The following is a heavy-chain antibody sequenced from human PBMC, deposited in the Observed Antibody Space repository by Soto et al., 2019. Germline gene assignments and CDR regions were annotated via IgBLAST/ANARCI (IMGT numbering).Heavy chain of an antibody. D-gene: IGHD3-3*01. CDR2: ISANNGNT. CDR1: GYSLTNFH. V-gene: IGHV1-18*01. CDR3: AREEAPNYDFWSGYYYYYYYGMDV. Sequence: ASVKVSCKASGYSLTNFHRHWVRQAPGQGLEWMGMISANNGNTSYAQKLQGRVTMTTDTSTSTAYMELRSLRSDDTAVYYCAREEAPNYDFWSGYYYYYYYGMDVWGQGTTVTVSS. J-gene: IGHJ6*02.